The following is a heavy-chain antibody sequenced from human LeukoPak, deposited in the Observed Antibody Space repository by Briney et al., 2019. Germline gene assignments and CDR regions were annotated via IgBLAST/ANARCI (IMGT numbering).Heavy chain of an antibody. CDR2: IYWDDTK. J-gene: IGHJ4*02. V-gene: IGHV2-5*02. CDR3: ANRRITAAGSYFDH. D-gene: IGHD6-13*01. CDR1: GFSLRTSGVG. Sequence: SGPTLVNPTQTLTVTCTFSGFSLRTSGVGVGWIRQPPGKALVWLALIYWDDTKRYSPSLKSRLTVTKDTSKNQVVLTMTNMDLVDTATYYCANRRITAAGSYFDHWGQGAQVTVSS.